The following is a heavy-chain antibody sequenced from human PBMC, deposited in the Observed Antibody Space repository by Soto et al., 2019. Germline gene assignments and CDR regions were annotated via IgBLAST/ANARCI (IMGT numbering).Heavy chain of an antibody. CDR1: GYTFTSYA. CDR3: AREWGGTTVTTLNWFDP. CDR2: INAGNGNT. V-gene: IGHV1-3*01. Sequence: QVQLVQSGAEVKKPGASVKVSCKASGYTFTSYAMHWVRQAPGQRLEWMGWINAGNGNTKYSQKFQGRVTITRDTSASTAYMELSSLRSEDTAVYYCAREWGGTTVTTLNWFDPWGQGTLVTVSS. D-gene: IGHD4-17*01. J-gene: IGHJ5*02.